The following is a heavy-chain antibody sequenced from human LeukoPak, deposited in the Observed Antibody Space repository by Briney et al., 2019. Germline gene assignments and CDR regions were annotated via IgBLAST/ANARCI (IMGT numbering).Heavy chain of an antibody. D-gene: IGHD1-26*01. Sequence: ASVKVSCKASGYTFTSYGISWVRQAPGQGLEWMGWISAYNGNTNYAQKLQGRVTMTTDTSTTTAYMELRSLRSDDTAVYYCATDIVGATSYYYGMDVWGQGTTVTVSS. J-gene: IGHJ6*02. V-gene: IGHV1-18*01. CDR3: ATDIVGATSYYYGMDV. CDR2: ISAYNGNT. CDR1: GYTFTSYG.